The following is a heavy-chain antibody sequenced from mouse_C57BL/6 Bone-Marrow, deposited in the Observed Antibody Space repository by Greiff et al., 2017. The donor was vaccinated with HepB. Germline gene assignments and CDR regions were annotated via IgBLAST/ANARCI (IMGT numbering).Heavy chain of an antibody. D-gene: IGHD1-3*01. CDR3: AVLQWYYFDY. J-gene: IGHJ2*01. CDR1: GFNIKDYD. V-gene: IGHV14-2*01. CDR2: IDPDDGET. Sequence: VQLQQSGAELVKPGASVKWSCTASGFNIKDYDMHWVKKRTEEGLEGIGRIDPDDGETKYAPKFQGKATIPADTSSNTADLQLSSLTSEDTAVYYCAVLQWYYFDYWGQGTPLTVSA.